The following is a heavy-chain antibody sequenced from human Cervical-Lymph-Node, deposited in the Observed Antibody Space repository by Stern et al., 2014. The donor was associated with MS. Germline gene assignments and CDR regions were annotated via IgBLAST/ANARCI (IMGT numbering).Heavy chain of an antibody. Sequence: VQLVESGVEVKKPGASVKVSCKASGYTFTGHYIHWVRQAPGQGLEWMGWITPYSGGTKYAQIFQGLVTMTWDTSSSTAYMELSRLRSDDTAVYFCARATNYYDSTGYEFDFWGQGTLVTVSS. CDR3: ARATNYYDSTGYEFDF. CDR2: ITPYSGGT. J-gene: IGHJ4*02. CDR1: GYTFTGHY. D-gene: IGHD3-22*01. V-gene: IGHV1-2*04.